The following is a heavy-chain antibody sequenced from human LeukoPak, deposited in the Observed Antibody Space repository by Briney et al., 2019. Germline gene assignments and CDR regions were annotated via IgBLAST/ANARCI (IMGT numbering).Heavy chain of an antibody. CDR1: GFSFSNYP. CDR3: ARDLGSH. V-gene: IGHV3-30-3*01. CDR2: LSHDGSNE. J-gene: IGHJ3*01. Sequence: PGGSLRLSCAASGFSFSNYPMHWVRQAPGKGLEWVAVLSHDGSNEYYADSVRGRFTISRDISKYTLYLQMNSLRAEDTAVNYCARDLGSHWGQGTMVTVSS.